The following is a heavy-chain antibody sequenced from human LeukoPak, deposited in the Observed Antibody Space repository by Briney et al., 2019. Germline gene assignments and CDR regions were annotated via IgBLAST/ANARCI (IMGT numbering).Heavy chain of an antibody. CDR3: ARDSNYHGSGSYFSSQYNWFDP. CDR1: GGSIGSSSYY. J-gene: IGHJ5*02. CDR2: IYYSGST. Sequence: KPSETLSLTCTVSGGSIGSSSYYWGWIRQPPGKGLEWIGSIYYSGSTYYNPSLKSRVTISVDTSKNQFSLKLSSVTAADTAVYYCARDSNYHGSGSYFSSQYNWFDPWGQGTLVTVSS. D-gene: IGHD3-10*01. V-gene: IGHV4-39*07.